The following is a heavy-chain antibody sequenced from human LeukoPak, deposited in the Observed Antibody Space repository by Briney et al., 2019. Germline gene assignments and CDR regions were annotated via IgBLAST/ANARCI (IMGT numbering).Heavy chain of an antibody. CDR1: GDSVSSNSAA. Sequence: SQTLSLTCAISGDSVSSNSAAWNWIRQSPSRGLEWLGRTYYRSKWYNDYAVSVKSRITINPDTSKNQFSLQLNSVTPEDTAVYYCAREVVAATQGADAFDIWGQGTMVTVSS. CDR3: AREVVAATQGADAFDI. J-gene: IGHJ3*02. D-gene: IGHD2-15*01. V-gene: IGHV6-1*01. CDR2: TYYRSKWYN.